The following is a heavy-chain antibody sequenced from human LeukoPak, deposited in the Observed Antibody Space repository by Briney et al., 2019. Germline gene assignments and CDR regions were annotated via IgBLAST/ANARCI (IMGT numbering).Heavy chain of an antibody. Sequence: SETLSLTCTVSGGSISSGGYYWSWIRQHPGKGLEWIGYIYYSGSTYYNPSLKSRVTISVDTSKNQSSLKLSSVTAADTAVYYCARDGSGYVNYYYYGMDVWGQGTTVTVSS. D-gene: IGHD3-22*01. V-gene: IGHV4-30-4*08. J-gene: IGHJ6*02. CDR1: GGSISSGGYY. CDR3: ARDGSGYVNYYYYGMDV. CDR2: IYYSGST.